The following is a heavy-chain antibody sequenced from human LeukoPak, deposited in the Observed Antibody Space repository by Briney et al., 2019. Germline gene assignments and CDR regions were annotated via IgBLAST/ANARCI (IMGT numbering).Heavy chain of an antibody. CDR1: GYTFTSYD. Sequence: ATVKVSCKASGYTFTSYDINWVRQATGQGLEWMGWMNPNSGNTGYAQKFQGRVTMTRNTSISTAYMELSSLRSEDTAVYYCARRSPGWELLGYYYYYGMDVWGQGTTVTVSS. CDR2: MNPNSGNT. CDR3: ARRSPGWELLGYYYYYGMDV. D-gene: IGHD1-26*01. J-gene: IGHJ6*02. V-gene: IGHV1-8*01.